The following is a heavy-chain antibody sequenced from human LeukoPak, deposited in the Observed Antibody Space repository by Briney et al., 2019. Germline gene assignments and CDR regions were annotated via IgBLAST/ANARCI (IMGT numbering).Heavy chain of an antibody. CDR1: VYTFTSYG. V-gene: IGHV1-18*01. CDR3: ARAWKSLRHSKGITMVRGVSPFDY. Sequence: ASVKVSCKASVYTFTSYGISWVQQAPGQGLEWMGWISAYNGNTNYAQKLQGRVTMTTDTSTSTAYMELRSLRSDDTAVYYCARAWKSLRHSKGITMVRGVSPFDYWGQGTLVTVSS. D-gene: IGHD3-10*01. CDR2: ISAYNGNT. J-gene: IGHJ4*02.